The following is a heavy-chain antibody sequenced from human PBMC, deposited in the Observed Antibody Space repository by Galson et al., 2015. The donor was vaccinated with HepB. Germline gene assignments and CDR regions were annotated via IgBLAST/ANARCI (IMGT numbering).Heavy chain of an antibody. CDR1: GFTFSRYA. D-gene: IGHD2/OR15-2a*01. CDR3: AKGLGSTRVTFDY. V-gene: IGHV3-23*01. Sequence: SLRLSCAASGFTFSRYAMSWVRQAPGKGLEWVSTINDGGSTTHYADSVRGRFTISRDKSKNTLYLQMNSLRAEDTAVYYCAKGLGSTRVTFDYWGQGTPVTVSS. J-gene: IGHJ4*02. CDR2: INDGGSTT.